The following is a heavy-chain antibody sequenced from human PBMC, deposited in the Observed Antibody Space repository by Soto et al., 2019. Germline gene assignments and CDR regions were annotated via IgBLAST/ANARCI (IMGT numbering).Heavy chain of an antibody. CDR3: ARRRPYGGDY. Sequence: QVQLQQWGAGLLKPSETLSLTCAVYGGSFSGYYWSWIRQPPGKGLEWIGEINHSGSTNYNPSLKXPVXIXGDTSKNQFSLKLSSVTAADTAVYYCARRRPYGGDYWGQGTLVTVSS. J-gene: IGHJ4*02. CDR2: INHSGST. D-gene: IGHD4-17*01. V-gene: IGHV4-34*01. CDR1: GGSFSGYY.